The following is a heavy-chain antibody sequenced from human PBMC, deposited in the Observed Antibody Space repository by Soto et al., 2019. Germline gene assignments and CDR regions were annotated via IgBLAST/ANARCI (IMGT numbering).Heavy chain of an antibody. Sequence: QVQLQESGPGLVTPSETLSLTCTVSGGSVSSGSYYWSWIRQHPGKGLEWIGYIYYSGSTNYNPSLKSRVTISVDTSKSQFSLKLSSVPAADTAVYYCARVCSTIFGVPFDYWGQGTLVTVSS. D-gene: IGHD3-3*01. CDR2: IYYSGST. CDR1: GGSVSSGSYY. J-gene: IGHJ4*02. CDR3: ARVCSTIFGVPFDY. V-gene: IGHV4-61*01.